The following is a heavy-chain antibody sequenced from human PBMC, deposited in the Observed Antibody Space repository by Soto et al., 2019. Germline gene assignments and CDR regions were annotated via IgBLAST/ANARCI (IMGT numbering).Heavy chain of an antibody. V-gene: IGHV1-2*04. CDR1: GGTFSSYT. D-gene: IGHD3-3*01. J-gene: IGHJ6*02. CDR3: ARDSRGGYYYYGMDV. CDR2: VNPNSGDT. Sequence: GASVKVSCKASGGTFSSYTISWVRQAPGQGLEWMGWVNPNSGDTNYAQKFQGWVTMTRDTSITTAYMELSRLTSDDTAVYFCARDSRGGYYYYGMDVWGQGTTVTVSS.